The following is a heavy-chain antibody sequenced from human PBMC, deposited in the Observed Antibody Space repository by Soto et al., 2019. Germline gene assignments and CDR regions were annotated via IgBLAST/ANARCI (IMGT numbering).Heavy chain of an antibody. CDR1: GFVFSDYG. J-gene: IGHJ6*02. CDR2: ITNDGNNE. V-gene: IGHV3-30*18. D-gene: IGHD1-26*01. CDR3: AKEGPGGGRHFYYGMDV. Sequence: KLVESGGGVVQPGRSLRLSCAASGFVFSDYGMHWARQAPGKGLEWVALITNDGNNEFYRESVKGRFSISRGRSTNTVDLLMNSLRPEDTGVYYCAKEGPGGGRHFYYGMDVWGQGTTVTVSS.